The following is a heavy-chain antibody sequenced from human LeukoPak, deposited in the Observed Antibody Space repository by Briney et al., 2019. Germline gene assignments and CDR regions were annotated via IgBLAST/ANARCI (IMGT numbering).Heavy chain of an antibody. Sequence: GGSLRLSCAASGFTLSNYDMNWVRQAPGKGLEWVSSISTSSRYIYYKDSVRGRFTISRDDAKNSLYLEMNSLRAEDTAVYYCARADCSSSTCYLRRSWFDPCGQGTLVTVSS. CDR1: GFTLSNYD. D-gene: IGHD2-2*01. J-gene: IGHJ5*02. V-gene: IGHV3-21*01. CDR3: ARADCSSSTCYLRRSWFDP. CDR2: ISTSSRYI.